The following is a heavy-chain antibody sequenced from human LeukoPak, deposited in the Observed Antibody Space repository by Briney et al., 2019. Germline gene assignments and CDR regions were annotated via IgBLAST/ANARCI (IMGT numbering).Heavy chain of an antibody. CDR3: AKVPIFGVVPDYFDY. V-gene: IGHV3-23*01. D-gene: IGHD3-3*01. CDR1: GFIFSGYA. Sequence: GGSLRLSCAASGFIFSGYAINWVRQAPGKGLEWVSVISGSGGSTNYADSVKGRFTISRDNSKNTLYLQMNSLRVEDTAVYYCAKVPIFGVVPDYFDYWGQGTLVTVSS. J-gene: IGHJ4*02. CDR2: ISGSGGST.